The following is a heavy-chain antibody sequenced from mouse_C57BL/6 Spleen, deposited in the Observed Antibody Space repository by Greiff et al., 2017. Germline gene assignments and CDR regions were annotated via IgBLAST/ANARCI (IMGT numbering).Heavy chain of an antibody. Sequence: VQLQQPGAELVMPGASVKLSCKASGYTFTSYWMHWVKQRPGQGLEWIGEIDPSDSYTNYNQKFKGKSTLTVDKSSSTAYMQLNSLTSEDSAVDSWARSSLYGNHWYFDVWGTGTTVTVSS. CDR3: ARSSLYGNHWYFDV. D-gene: IGHD2-1*01. CDR2: IDPSDSYT. V-gene: IGHV1-69*01. J-gene: IGHJ1*03. CDR1: GYTFTSYW.